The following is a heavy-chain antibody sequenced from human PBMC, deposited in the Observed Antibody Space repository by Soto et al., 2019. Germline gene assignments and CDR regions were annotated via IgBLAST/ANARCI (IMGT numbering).Heavy chain of an antibody. J-gene: IGHJ4*02. V-gene: IGHV1-2*02. CDR2: INPNSGGT. CDR3: ARVGLLVLGISVNYFDY. D-gene: IGHD3-10*01. CDR1: GYTFTDYF. Sequence: QVQLVQSGAEVRKPGASVKVSCKAYGYTFTDYFLHWVRQAPGQGLEWMGWINPNSGGTTYAQKFQCEVTMTREKSITTAYMEVNRLQSDDTSVYYCARVGLLVLGISVNYFDYWGQGTLVTASS.